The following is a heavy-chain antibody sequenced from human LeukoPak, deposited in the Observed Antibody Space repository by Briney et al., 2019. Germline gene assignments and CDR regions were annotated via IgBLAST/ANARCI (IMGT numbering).Heavy chain of an antibody. D-gene: IGHD3-3*01. V-gene: IGHV1-8*03. J-gene: IGHJ4*02. CDR3: ARGNDFWSGYPPHDFDY. CDR1: GYTFTSYD. Sequence: ASVKVSCKASGYTFTSYDINWVRQATGQGLEWMGWMNPNSGNTGYAQKFQGRVTITRNTSISTAYMELCSLRSEDTAVYYCARGNDFWSGYPPHDFDYWGQGTLVTVSS. CDR2: MNPNSGNT.